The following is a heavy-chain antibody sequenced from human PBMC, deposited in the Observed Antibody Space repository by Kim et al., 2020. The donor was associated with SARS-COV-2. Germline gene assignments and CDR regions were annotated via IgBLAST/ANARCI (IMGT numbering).Heavy chain of an antibody. CDR2: FDPEDGET. J-gene: IGHJ6*02. V-gene: IGHV1-24*01. CDR1: GYTLTELS. CDR3: ATTLRMILTGYLYYYYGMDV. D-gene: IGHD3-9*01. Sequence: ASVKVSCKVSGYTLTELSMHWVRQAPGKGLEWMGGFDPEDGETIYAQKFQGRVTMTEDTSTDTAYMELSSLRSEDTAVYYCATTLRMILTGYLYYYYGMDVWGQGTTVTVSS.